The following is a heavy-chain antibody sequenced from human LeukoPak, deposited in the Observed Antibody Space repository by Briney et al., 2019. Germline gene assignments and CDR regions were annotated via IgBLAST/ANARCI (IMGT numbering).Heavy chain of an antibody. D-gene: IGHD5-18*01. J-gene: IGHJ4*02. CDR2: ISYDGSNT. CDR3: ARDRSQRAYSYGPDGE. CDR1: GFTFSSYA. V-gene: IGHV3-30*01. Sequence: GRSLRLSCAASGFTFSSYAMHWVRQAPGKGLEWVAVISYDGSNTFYADSVRGRFTISRDNSKNTLFLQMNSLRAEDTAVYYCARDRSQRAYSYGPDGEWGQGTLVTVSS.